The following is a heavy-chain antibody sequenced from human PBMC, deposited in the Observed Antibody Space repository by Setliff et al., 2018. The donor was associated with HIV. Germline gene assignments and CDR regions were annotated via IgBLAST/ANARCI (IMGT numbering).Heavy chain of an antibody. CDR1: GFTFGDYA. D-gene: IGHD6-6*01. CDR2: IRSKAYGGTT. CDR3: TAVGSLAGRRPELN. V-gene: IGHV3-49*03. Sequence: GGSLRLSCTASGFTFGDYAMTWFRQAPGKGLEWVGFIRSKAYGGTTEYAASAKGRFTISRDDSKSIAYLQMNSLKAEDTAVYFCTAVGSLAGRRPELNWGRGTLVTVSS. J-gene: IGHJ4*02.